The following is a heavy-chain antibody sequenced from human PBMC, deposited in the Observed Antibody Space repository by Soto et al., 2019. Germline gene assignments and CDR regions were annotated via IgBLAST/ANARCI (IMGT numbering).Heavy chain of an antibody. J-gene: IGHJ4*02. D-gene: IGHD3-10*01. CDR1: GFSLSTSGVG. CDR2: IYWDDDK. V-gene: IGHV2-5*02. CDR3: AHRADLTREMYYYGSGSFLFDY. Sequence: SGPTLVNPTQTLTLTCTFSGFSLSTSGVGVGWIRQPPGKALEWLALIYWDDDKRYSPSLKSRLTITKDTSKNQVVLTMTNMDTGDTATFYCAHRADLTREMYYYGSGSFLFDYWGQGTLVTVSS.